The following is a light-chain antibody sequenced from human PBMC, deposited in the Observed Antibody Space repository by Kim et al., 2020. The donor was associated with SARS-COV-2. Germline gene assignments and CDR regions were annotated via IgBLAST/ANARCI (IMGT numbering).Light chain of an antibody. CDR3: QVWDSSSDHWV. CDR1: NIGSKS. CDR2: YDS. V-gene: IGLV3-21*04. Sequence: SYELTQPPSVSVAPGKTARITCGGNNIGSKSVHWYQQKPGQAHVLVIYYDSDRPSGIPERFSGSNSGNTATLTISRVEAGDEADYHCQVWDSSSDHWVFGGGTQLTVL. J-gene: IGLJ3*02.